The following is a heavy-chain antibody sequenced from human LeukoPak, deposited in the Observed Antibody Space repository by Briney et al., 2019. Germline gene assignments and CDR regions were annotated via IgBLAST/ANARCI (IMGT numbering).Heavy chain of an antibody. V-gene: IGHV4-39*07. CDR3: SIRRNWYFDL. Sequence: PSETLSLTCIVSGGSISSSGYYWDWIRQPPGKGLEWIGNFYYTGSTNYNPSLMSRLTISVDTAKNQFSLKLSSVTAADTAVYYCSIRRNWYFDLWGRGTLVTVSS. D-gene: IGHD2-21*01. J-gene: IGHJ2*01. CDR2: FYYTGST. CDR1: GGSISSSGYY.